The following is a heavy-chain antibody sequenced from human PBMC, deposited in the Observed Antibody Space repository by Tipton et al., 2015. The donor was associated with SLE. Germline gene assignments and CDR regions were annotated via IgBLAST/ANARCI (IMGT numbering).Heavy chain of an antibody. J-gene: IGHJ4*02. Sequence: TLSLTCTVSGGSISSGSYHWSWIRQPAGKGLEWIGHIYTSGSTNYNPSLKSRVTILVDTSKNQFSLKLSSVTAADTAVYYCARRLTRYSGYDYFDYWGQGTLVTVSS. CDR3: ARRLTRYSGYDYFDY. CDR2: IYTSGST. D-gene: IGHD5-12*01. V-gene: IGHV4-61*09. CDR1: GGSISSGSYH.